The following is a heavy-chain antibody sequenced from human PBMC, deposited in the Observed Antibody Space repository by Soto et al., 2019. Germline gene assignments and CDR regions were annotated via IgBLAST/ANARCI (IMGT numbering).Heavy chain of an antibody. CDR2: IWYDGSNK. CDR3: ARGDAFIAAALGPS. D-gene: IGHD6-13*01. V-gene: IGHV3-33*01. J-gene: IGHJ5*02. Sequence: QPGGSLRLSCAASGFTFSSYGMHWVRQAPGKGLEWVAVIWYDGSNKYYADSVKGRFTISRDNSKNTLYLQMNSLRAEDTAVYYCARGDAFIAAALGPSWGQGTLVTVSS. CDR1: GFTFSSYG.